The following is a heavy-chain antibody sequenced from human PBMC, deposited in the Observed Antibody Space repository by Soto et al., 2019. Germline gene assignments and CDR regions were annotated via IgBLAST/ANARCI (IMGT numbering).Heavy chain of an antibody. CDR2: INAVNGNT. Sequence: GASVKVSCKASGYTFTTYAMHCVRQAPGQRLEWMGWINAVNGNTKYSQKFQGRVTITGDTSASTAYMELSSLRSEDTAVYYCARDDCSGVSCYPPTGAFHIWCQGTMVTVSS. V-gene: IGHV1-3*01. CDR3: ARDDCSGVSCYPPTGAFHI. D-gene: IGHD2-15*01. J-gene: IGHJ3*02. CDR1: GYTFTTYA.